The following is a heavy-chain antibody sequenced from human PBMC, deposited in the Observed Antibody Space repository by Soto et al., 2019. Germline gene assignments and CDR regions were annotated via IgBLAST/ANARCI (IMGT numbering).Heavy chain of an antibody. CDR1: GGSISSSSYY. CDR3: ARAERFLEWLDFDY. J-gene: IGHJ4*02. D-gene: IGHD3-3*01. Sequence: SETLSLTCTVSGGSISSSSYYWGWIRQPPGKGLEWIGSIYYSGSTYYNPSLKSRVTVSVDTSKNQFSLKLSSVTAADTAVYYCARAERFLEWLDFDYWGQGTLVTVSS. V-gene: IGHV4-39*01. CDR2: IYYSGST.